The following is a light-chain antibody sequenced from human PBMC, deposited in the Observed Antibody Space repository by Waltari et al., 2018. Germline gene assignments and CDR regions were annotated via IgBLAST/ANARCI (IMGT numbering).Light chain of an antibody. CDR2: NVS. V-gene: IGLV2-14*03. Sequence: QSALTQPASVSGSPGQSITISCTGTSRSVGGFNSFSWYQHHPGKAPKLMIYNVSKRPSGVSNRFSGSKSGNTASLTISGLQAEDEADYFCCSYTSSRTWVFGGGTKVTVL. J-gene: IGLJ3*02. CDR3: CSYTSSRTWV. CDR1: SRSVGGFNS.